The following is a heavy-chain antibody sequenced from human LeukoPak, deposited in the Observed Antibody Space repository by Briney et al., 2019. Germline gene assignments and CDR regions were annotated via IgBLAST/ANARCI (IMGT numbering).Heavy chain of an antibody. Sequence: ASVKVSCKASGYTFTSYGISWVRQAPGQGLEWMGWISAYDGNTNYAQKLQGRVTMTTDTSTSTAYMELRSLRSDDTAVYYCARGLYCSSTSCSDDYWGQGTLVTVSS. CDR3: ARGLYCSSTSCSDDY. D-gene: IGHD2-2*01. J-gene: IGHJ4*02. CDR2: ISAYDGNT. V-gene: IGHV1-18*01. CDR1: GYTFTSYG.